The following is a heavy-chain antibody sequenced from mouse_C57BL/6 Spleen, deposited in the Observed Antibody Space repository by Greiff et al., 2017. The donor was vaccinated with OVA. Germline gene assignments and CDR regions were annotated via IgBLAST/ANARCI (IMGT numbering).Heavy chain of an antibody. D-gene: IGHD1-1*01. CDR2: ISSGSSTI. CDR3: ARTTTVVATGAMDY. CDR1: GFTFSDYG. V-gene: IGHV5-17*01. J-gene: IGHJ4*01. Sequence: VQGVESGGGLVKPGGSLKLSCAASGFTFSDYGMHWVRQAPEKGLEWVAYISSGSSTIYYADTVKGRFTISRDNAKNTLFLQMTSLRSEDTAMYYCARTTTVVATGAMDYWGQGTSVTVSS.